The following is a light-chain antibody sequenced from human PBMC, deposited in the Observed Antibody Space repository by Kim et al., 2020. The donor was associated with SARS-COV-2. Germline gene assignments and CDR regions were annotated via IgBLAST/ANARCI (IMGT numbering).Light chain of an antibody. Sequence: PGERATLSCRASQSVSSSYLAWYQQKPDQAPRLLIYGASSRATDIPDRFSGSGSGTDFTLTISRLEPEDFTVYYCQQYGSSPPITFGQGTRLEIK. CDR1: QSVSSSY. V-gene: IGKV3-20*01. CDR3: QQYGSSPPIT. CDR2: GAS. J-gene: IGKJ5*01.